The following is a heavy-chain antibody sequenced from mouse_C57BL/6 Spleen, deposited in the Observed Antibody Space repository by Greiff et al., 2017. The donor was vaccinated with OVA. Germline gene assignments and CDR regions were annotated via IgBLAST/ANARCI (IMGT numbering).Heavy chain of an antibody. CDR2: INPNNGGT. V-gene: IGHV1-26*01. J-gene: IGHJ3*01. CDR1: GYTFTDYY. D-gene: IGHD2-1*01. CDR3: ARPIYYGNYEGFAY. Sequence: EVKLQQSGPELVKPGASVKISCKASGYTFTDYYMNWVKQSHGKSLEWIGDINPNNGGTSYNQKFKGKATLTVDKSSSTAYMELRSLTSEDSAVYYCARPIYYGNYEGFAYWGQGTLVTVSA.